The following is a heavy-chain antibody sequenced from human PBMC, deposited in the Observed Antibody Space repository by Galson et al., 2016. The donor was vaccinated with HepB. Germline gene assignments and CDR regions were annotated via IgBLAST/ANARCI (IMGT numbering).Heavy chain of an antibody. D-gene: IGHD6-19*01. CDR2: VFHSGGT. CDR1: GVSISGPNW. Sequence: SETLSLTCAVSGVSISGPNWWIWVRQPPGKGLEWIGEVFHSGGTNYNPSLKNRVAISIDKSKNQFSLSMGFVTAADTAVYYCARDKAAGTFTGLDYWGQGTLVTVSS. J-gene: IGHJ4*02. V-gene: IGHV4-4*02. CDR3: ARDKAAGTFTGLDY.